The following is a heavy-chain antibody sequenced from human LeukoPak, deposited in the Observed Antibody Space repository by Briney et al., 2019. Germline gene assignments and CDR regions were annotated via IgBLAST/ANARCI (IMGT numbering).Heavy chain of an antibody. CDR2: ISAYNGNT. Sequence: GASVKVSCKASGYTFTSYGISWVRQAPGQGLEWMGWISAYNGNTNYAQKLQGRVTMTTDTSTSTVYMELSSLRSEDTAVYYCARAGVSSGIDYWGQGTLVTVSS. CDR1: GYTFTSYG. J-gene: IGHJ4*02. D-gene: IGHD3-10*01. V-gene: IGHV1-18*01. CDR3: ARAGVSSGIDY.